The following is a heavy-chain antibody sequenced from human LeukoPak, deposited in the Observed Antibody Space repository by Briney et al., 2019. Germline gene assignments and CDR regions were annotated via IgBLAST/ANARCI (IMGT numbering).Heavy chain of an antibody. D-gene: IGHD6-25*01. J-gene: IGHJ4*02. CDR3: ARAVGFD. CDR1: GRSISSSIYF. Sequence: PSETLSLTCTVSGRSISSSIYFWRWIRQPPGRGLEWFGYIFYTGSTNYNPSLKSRVTISVDTSKNQFSLKVSSVTAADTAVYYCARAVGFDWGQGTLVTVSS. CDR2: IFYTGST. V-gene: IGHV4-61*01.